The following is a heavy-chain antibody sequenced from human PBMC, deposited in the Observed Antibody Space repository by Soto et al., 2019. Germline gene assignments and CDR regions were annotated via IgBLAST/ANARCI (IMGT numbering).Heavy chain of an antibody. D-gene: IGHD2-21*01. V-gene: IGHV5-51*01. Sequence: VESLSISCQPSGSTFSTYWVACVRQRPGKAPEWLGLIYADDSDTRYNPSFRGQVTISAEKSSSTIFLQWSRLKASDTATYYCARQSRDASDNCFLCPMDVWGHGTPVTASS. J-gene: IGHJ6*01. CDR3: ARQSRDASDNCFLCPMDV. CDR1: GSTFSTYW. CDR2: IYADDSDT.